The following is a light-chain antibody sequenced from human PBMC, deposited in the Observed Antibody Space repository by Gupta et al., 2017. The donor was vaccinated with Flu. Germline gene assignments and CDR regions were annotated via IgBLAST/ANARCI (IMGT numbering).Light chain of an antibody. J-gene: IGKJ4*01. V-gene: IGKV1-39*01. CDR1: EIINTY. Sequence: PSSLSASVGERVTITCRTSEIINTYFNWYQQKPGKAPKLLIYVASQLQSGVPSRFSGSGSGTDFTLKISNIKIEDFATYYCQQSQRYWLTFGGGTKVEI. CDR3: QQSQRYWLT. CDR2: VAS.